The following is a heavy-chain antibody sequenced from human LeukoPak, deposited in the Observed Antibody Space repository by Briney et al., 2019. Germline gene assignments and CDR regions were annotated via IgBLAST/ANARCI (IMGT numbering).Heavy chain of an antibody. V-gene: IGHV3-53*01. CDR3: ARADGTGGPLDY. CDR2: LYSGGST. Sequence: GGSLRLSCAVSGFTVSSNYMSWVRQAPGRGLERVSVLYSGGSTYYADPVKGRFTISRDNSKNTLYLQMSSLRAEDSAFYYCARADGTGGPLDYWGQGTLVTVSS. D-gene: IGHD3/OR15-3a*01. CDR1: GFTVSSNY. J-gene: IGHJ4*02.